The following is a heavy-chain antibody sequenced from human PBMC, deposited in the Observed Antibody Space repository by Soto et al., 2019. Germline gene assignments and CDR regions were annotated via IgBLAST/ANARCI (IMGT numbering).Heavy chain of an antibody. D-gene: IGHD3-3*01. J-gene: IGHJ4*02. CDR3: AKDFLVPSGRTWSTAY. CDR1: GFTFSSYA. V-gene: IGHV3-23*01. CDR2: VSGNGDST. Sequence: GGSLRLSCAASGFTFSSYAMSWVRQAPGKGLEWVSAVSGNGDSTYYADSVEGRFTISRDNSKNTLYLQMTSLRAEDTAVYYCAKDFLVPSGRTWSTAYFGQEAVVTISS.